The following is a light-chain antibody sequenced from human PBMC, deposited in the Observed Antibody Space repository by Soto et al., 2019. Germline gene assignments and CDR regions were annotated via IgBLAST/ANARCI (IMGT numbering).Light chain of an antibody. J-gene: IGKJ1*01. Sequence: EIVLTQSPATLSSFPGDRVTLSCRASQAVNTRLAWYQHRPGQAPRLLIYLASNRAAGVPARFSGSGSGTDFTLTISDVEPEDFAVYYCQEYIQWPPVMFGPGTKVDIK. CDR2: LAS. V-gene: IGKV3-11*01. CDR3: QEYIQWPPVM. CDR1: QAVNTR.